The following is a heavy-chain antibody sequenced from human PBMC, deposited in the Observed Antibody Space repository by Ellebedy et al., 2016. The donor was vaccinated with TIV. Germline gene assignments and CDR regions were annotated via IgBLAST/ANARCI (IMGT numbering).Heavy chain of an antibody. D-gene: IGHD5-24*01. Sequence: MPSETLSLTCTVSGGSISSYYWSWIRQPPGKGLEWIGYIYNSGRTNYNPSLKSRVTISVDTPKNQFSLKLSSVTAADTAVYYCARSQGYKFDHWGQGTLVTVSS. CDR3: ARSQGYKFDH. J-gene: IGHJ4*02. CDR1: GGSISSYY. CDR2: IYNSGRT. V-gene: IGHV4-59*08.